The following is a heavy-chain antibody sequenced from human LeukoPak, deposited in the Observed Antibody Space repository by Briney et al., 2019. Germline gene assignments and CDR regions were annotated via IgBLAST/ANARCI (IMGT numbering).Heavy chain of an antibody. Sequence: GASVKVSCKASGYTFTGYYMHWVRQAPGQGLEWMGWINPNSGGTNYPQKFQGRVTMTRDTSISTAYMELSRLRSDDTAVYYCAREYYYDSSGYYYPSAVDYWGQGTLVTVSS. D-gene: IGHD3-22*01. V-gene: IGHV1-2*02. CDR3: AREYYYDSSGYYYPSAVDY. CDR1: GYTFTGYY. J-gene: IGHJ4*02. CDR2: INPNSGGT.